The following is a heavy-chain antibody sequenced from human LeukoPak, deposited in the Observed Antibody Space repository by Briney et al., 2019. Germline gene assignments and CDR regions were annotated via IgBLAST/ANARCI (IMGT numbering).Heavy chain of an antibody. CDR1: GYTFTSYG. V-gene: IGHV1-18*01. D-gene: IGHD2-2*01. CDR3: ARYISRIYCSSTSCYGSWFDP. CDR2: ISAYNGNT. Sequence: ASVKVSCKASGYTFTSYGISWVRLAPGQGLEWMGWISAYNGNTNYAQKLQSRVTMTTDTSTSTAYMELRSLRSDDTAVYYCARYISRIYCSSTSCYGSWFDPWGQGTLVTVSS. J-gene: IGHJ5*02.